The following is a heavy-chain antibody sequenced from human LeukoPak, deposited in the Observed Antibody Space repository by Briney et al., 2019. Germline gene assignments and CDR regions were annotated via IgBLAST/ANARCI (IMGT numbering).Heavy chain of an antibody. V-gene: IGHV3-30-3*01. Sequence: GRSLRLSCAASGFTFSSYAMHWVRQAPGKGLEWVAGISYDGSNKYYADSVKGRFTISRDNSKNTLYLQMNSLRAEDTAVYYCARGSHTVNFDYWGQGTLVTVSS. CDR2: ISYDGSNK. CDR1: GFTFSSYA. J-gene: IGHJ4*02. CDR3: ARGSHTVNFDY. D-gene: IGHD4-11*01.